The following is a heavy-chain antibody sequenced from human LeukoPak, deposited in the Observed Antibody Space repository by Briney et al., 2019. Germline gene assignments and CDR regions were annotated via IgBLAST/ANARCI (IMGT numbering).Heavy chain of an antibody. J-gene: IGHJ3*02. CDR1: GGSISSYY. V-gene: IGHV4-59*01. CDR2: IYYSGST. Sequence: SETLSLTCTVSGGSISSYYWSWIRQPPGKGLEWNGYIYYSGSTNYNPSVKSRATISVDTSKNQFSLKLSSVTAADTAVYYCARGKVPATLAGAFDIWGQGTMVTVSS. D-gene: IGHD2-2*01. CDR3: ARGKVPATLAGAFDI.